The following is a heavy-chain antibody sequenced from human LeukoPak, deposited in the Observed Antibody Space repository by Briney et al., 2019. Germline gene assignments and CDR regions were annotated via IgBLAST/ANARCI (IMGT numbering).Heavy chain of an antibody. CDR3: ARDGGITGTTGAFDI. Sequence: GGSLRLSCAASGFTFSSYDMHWVRQATGKGLEWVSAIGTAGDTYYPGSVKGRFTISRENAKNSLYLQMNSLRAGDTAVYYCARDGGITGTTGAFDIWGQGTMVTVSS. D-gene: IGHD1-20*01. V-gene: IGHV3-13*01. CDR2: IGTAGDT. CDR1: GFTFSSYD. J-gene: IGHJ3*02.